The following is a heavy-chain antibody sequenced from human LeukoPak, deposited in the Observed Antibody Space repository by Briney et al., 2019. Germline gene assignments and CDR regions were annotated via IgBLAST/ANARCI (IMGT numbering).Heavy chain of an antibody. CDR3: ARDGDAYNWSYFDY. V-gene: IGHV3-11*04. Sequence: GGSLRLSCAASGFTFSDYYMSWIRQAPGKGLEWVSYISSSGNIIYYADSVKGRFTISRDNAKNSLYLQMNSLRAEDTAVYYCARDGDAYNWSYFDYWGQGTLVTVSS. D-gene: IGHD5-24*01. J-gene: IGHJ4*02. CDR1: GFTFSDYY. CDR2: ISSSGNII.